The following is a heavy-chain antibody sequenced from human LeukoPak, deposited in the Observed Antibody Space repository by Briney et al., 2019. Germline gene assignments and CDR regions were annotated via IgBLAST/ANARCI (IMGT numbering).Heavy chain of an antibody. J-gene: IGHJ4*02. Sequence: SETLSLTCTVSGGSVSSGSYCWSWIRQPPGKGLEWIGYIYYSGSTNYNPSLKSRVTISVDTSKNQFSLKLSSVTAADTAVYYCARDHSGSYYDSSGNFDYWGQGTLVTVSP. CDR2: IYYSGST. D-gene: IGHD3-22*01. V-gene: IGHV4-61*01. CDR3: ARDHSGSYYDSSGNFDY. CDR1: GGSVSSGSYC.